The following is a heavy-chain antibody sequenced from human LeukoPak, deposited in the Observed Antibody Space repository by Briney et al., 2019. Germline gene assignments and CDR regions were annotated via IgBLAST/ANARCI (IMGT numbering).Heavy chain of an antibody. CDR1: GFTFSSYG. Sequence: PGGSLRLSCAAPGFTFSSYGMHWVRQAPGKGLEWVAVISYDGSNKYYADSVKGRFTISRDNSKNTLYLQMNSLRAEDTAVYYCAKVGSSGGSCTRWGQGTLVTVSS. CDR3: AKVGSSGGSCTR. J-gene: IGHJ4*02. V-gene: IGHV3-30*18. CDR2: ISYDGSNK. D-gene: IGHD2-15*01.